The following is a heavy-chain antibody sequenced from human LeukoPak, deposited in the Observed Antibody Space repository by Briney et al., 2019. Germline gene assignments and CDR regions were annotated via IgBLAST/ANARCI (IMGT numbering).Heavy chain of an antibody. CDR1: GGSISSYY. CDR3: ARDLGYSSGWYRTNYFDY. Sequence: SETLSLTCTVSGGSISSYYWSWIRQPPGKGLEWIGDIYYSGGTNYNPSLKSRVTISVDTSKNQFSLKLSSVTAADTAVYYCARDLGYSSGWYRTNYFDYWGQGTLVTVSS. CDR2: IYYSGGT. D-gene: IGHD6-19*01. J-gene: IGHJ4*02. V-gene: IGHV4-59*01.